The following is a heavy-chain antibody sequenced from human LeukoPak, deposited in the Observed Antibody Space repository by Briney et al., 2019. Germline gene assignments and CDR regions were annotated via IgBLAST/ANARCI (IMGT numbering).Heavy chain of an antibody. Sequence: PWASVKVSCKASGYSFSTYGVAWVRQAPGQGLEWMGWISGYNGNTGYVQKFQDRVTMTTDTSTTTAYMELRSLRSDDTAVYFCARCRCLEWLTIDYWGRGTLVTVSS. D-gene: IGHD3-9*01. CDR3: ARCRCLEWLTIDY. CDR2: ISGYNGNT. J-gene: IGHJ4*02. CDR1: GYSFSTYG. V-gene: IGHV1-18*01.